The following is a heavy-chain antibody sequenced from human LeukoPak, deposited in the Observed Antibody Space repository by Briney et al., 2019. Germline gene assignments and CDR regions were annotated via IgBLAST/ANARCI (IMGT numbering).Heavy chain of an antibody. V-gene: IGHV3-15*01. CDR1: GFTFNNAW. CDR3: TAGTGYSDHDY. D-gene: IGHD5-12*01. CDR2: IKSKTNDETT. J-gene: IGHJ4*02. Sequence: GGSLRLSCAASGFTFNNAWMSWVRQAPEKGLEWVGRIKSKTNDETTDYAAPVKGRFTISRDDSKNTLYLQMNSLKTEDTAVYYCTAGTGYSDHDYWGQGTLVTVSS.